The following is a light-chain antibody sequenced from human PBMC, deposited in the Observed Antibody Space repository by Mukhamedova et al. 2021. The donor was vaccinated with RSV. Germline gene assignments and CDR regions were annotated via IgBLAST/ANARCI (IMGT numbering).Light chain of an antibody. Sequence: GERATLSCRASQSVSSNLAWYQQKSGQAPRLLIYGASTRATGIPARFSGSGSGTEFTLTISSMQSEDFAVYYCQQYNNWPHTFGQG. CDR1: QSVSSN. V-gene: IGKV3-15*01. CDR3: QQYNNWPHT. CDR2: GAS. J-gene: IGKJ2*01.